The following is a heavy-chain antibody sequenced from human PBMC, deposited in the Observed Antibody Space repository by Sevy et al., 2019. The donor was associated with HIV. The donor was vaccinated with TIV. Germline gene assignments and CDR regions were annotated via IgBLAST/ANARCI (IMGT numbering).Heavy chain of an antibody. CDR3: ARDGTYYDILTGYYSYYYGMDV. V-gene: IGHV3-11*04. D-gene: IGHD3-9*01. CDR1: GFTFSDYY. Sequence: GGSLRLSCAASGFTFSDYYMSWIRQAPGKGLEWVSYISSSGSTIYYADSVKGRFTISRDNAKNLLYLQMNSLRAEDTAVYYCARDGTYYDILTGYYSYYYGMDVWGQGTTVTVSS. CDR2: ISSSGSTI. J-gene: IGHJ6*02.